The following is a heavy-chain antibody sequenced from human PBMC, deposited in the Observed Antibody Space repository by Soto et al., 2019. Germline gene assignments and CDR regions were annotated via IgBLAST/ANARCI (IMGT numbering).Heavy chain of an antibody. Sequence: GGSLRLSCAASGFTFSSYSMNWVRQAPGKGLEWVSSISSSSSYIYYADSVKGRFTISRDNAKNSLYLQMNSLRAEDTAVYYCARNPYYYDSSGPLGWFDPWGQGTLVTVSS. J-gene: IGHJ5*02. CDR3: ARNPYYYDSSGPLGWFDP. D-gene: IGHD3-22*01. CDR1: GFTFSSYS. CDR2: ISSSSSYI. V-gene: IGHV3-21*01.